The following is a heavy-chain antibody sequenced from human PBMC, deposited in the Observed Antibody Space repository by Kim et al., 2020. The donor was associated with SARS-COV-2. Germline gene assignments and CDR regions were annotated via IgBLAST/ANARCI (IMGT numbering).Heavy chain of an antibody. J-gene: IGHJ6*03. V-gene: IGHV3-33*01. Sequence: GGSLRLSCEASGFIFSSYGMHWVRQAPGKGLEWVALIWLDGSYKLYGDSVTGRFSISRDNSKNTVYLQMNSLTADDTAVYYCAREILTSYCYSMDVWGKGTTDTVSS. D-gene: IGHD2-15*01. CDR2: IWLDGSYK. CDR1: GFIFSSYG. CDR3: AREILTSYCYSMDV.